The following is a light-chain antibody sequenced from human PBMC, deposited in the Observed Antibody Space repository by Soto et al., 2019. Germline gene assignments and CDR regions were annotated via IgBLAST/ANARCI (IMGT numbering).Light chain of an antibody. V-gene: IGKV1-5*03. J-gene: IGKJ2*01. CDR1: QSINTW. CDR2: KAS. Sequence: DIQMTQSPSTLPASVGDRVTITCRASQSINTWLAWYQQKPGKAPKLLIYKASSLGGGVPSRFSGSGSGTEFTLTISSLQPDDFAVYYCQQYNSHSSYTFGQGTKLEIK. CDR3: QQYNSHSSYT.